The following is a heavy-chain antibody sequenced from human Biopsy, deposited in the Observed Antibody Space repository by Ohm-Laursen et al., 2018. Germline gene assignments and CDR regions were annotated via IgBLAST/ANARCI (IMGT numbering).Heavy chain of an antibody. CDR2: TYKGGNT. Sequence: SDTLSLTCTVSGASITSYYWSWIRQPAGKGLEWIGHTYKGGNTNHNPSLKSRVSMSVDTSKNQLSLTLGSVTAADTAMYYCAAYYYDSSGYFYAFHYWGQGTLVTVSS. CDR3: AAYYYDSSGYFYAFHY. V-gene: IGHV4-4*07. CDR1: GASITSYY. J-gene: IGHJ4*02. D-gene: IGHD3-22*01.